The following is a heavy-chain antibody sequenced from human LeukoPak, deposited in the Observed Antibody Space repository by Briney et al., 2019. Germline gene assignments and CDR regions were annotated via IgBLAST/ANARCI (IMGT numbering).Heavy chain of an antibody. J-gene: IGHJ4*02. CDR3: ARWTGADFSGYYDY. Sequence: PGGSLRLSCAASGFTFSSHGMHWVRQAPGKGLECATFICDNGNNRYYADSVKGRFTTSRDNSKNTLSLQMDSLRDEDSGVYYCARWTGADFSGYYDYWGQGTLVTVSS. V-gene: IGHV3-33*01. CDR2: ICDNGNNR. CDR1: GFTFSSHG. D-gene: IGHD3-22*01.